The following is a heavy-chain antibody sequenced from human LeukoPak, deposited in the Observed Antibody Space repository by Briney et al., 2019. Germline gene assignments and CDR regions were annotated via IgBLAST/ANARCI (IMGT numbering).Heavy chain of an antibody. CDR2: IYYSGST. J-gene: IGHJ5*02. CDR3: AREIVATITATWFDP. Sequence: SETLSLTCTVSGGSISSYYWSWIRQPPGKGLEWIGYIYYSGSTNCNPSLKSRVTISVDTSKNQFSLKLSSVTAADTAVYYCAREIVATITATWFDPWGQGTLVTVSS. D-gene: IGHD5-12*01. V-gene: IGHV4-59*12. CDR1: GGSISSYY.